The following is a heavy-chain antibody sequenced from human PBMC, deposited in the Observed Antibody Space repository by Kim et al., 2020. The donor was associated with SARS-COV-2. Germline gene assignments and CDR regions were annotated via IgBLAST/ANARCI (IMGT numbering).Heavy chain of an antibody. CDR3: AREGGCGGYRFGLSTFIRYGLDV. J-gene: IGHJ6*02. CDR1: GFTFSTYG. D-gene: IGHD5-12*01. Sequence: GGSLRLSCAASGFTFSTYGMHWVRQAPGKGLEWVAVMWDDETQKYYADSVKGRFTISRDNSKDTLFLEMNSLRVDDTAVYYCAREGGCGGYRFGLSTFIRYGLDVWGQGTTVTV. V-gene: IGHV3-33*08. CDR2: MWDDETQK.